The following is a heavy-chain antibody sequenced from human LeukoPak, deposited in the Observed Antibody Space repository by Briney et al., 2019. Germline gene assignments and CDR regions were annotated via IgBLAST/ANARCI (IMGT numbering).Heavy chain of an antibody. J-gene: IGHJ4*02. CDR1: GYSISSGYY. CDR2: IYHSGST. V-gene: IGHV4-38-2*02. CDR3: ASIGSGSSPFDY. Sequence: SETLSLTCTVSGYSISSGYYWGWIRQPPGKGLEWIGSIYHSGSTYYNPSLKSRVTISVDTSKNQFSLKLSSVTAADTAVYHCASIGSGSSPFDYWGQGTLVTVSS. D-gene: IGHD3-10*01.